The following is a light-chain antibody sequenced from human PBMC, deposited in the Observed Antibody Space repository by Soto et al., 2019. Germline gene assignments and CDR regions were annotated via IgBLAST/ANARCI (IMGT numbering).Light chain of an antibody. V-gene: IGKV3-20*01. CDR3: EHYASSPPYT. J-gene: IGKJ2*01. CDR1: QRVASSH. Sequence: ESVLTQSPGTPSLSPGESATLSYRASQRVASSHIAWYSQKPGQAPWLLIYGASNRATGIPDRLSGSGSGTDFTLTISRLEAEDSAVCYCEHYASSPPYTFGQGTKLKIK. CDR2: GAS.